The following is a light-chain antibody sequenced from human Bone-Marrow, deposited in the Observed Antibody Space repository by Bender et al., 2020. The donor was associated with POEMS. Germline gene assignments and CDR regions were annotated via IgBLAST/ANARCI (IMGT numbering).Light chain of an antibody. Sequence: SYVLTQPPSVSVAPGQTARITCGGTNIGTTSVHWYQQRPGQAPVLVIYDDSDRPSGIPERFSGSNSGNTATLTISGTQAMDEADYYCQAWDSRSVVFGGGTKLTVL. J-gene: IGLJ2*01. CDR3: QAWDSRSVV. V-gene: IGLV3-21*02. CDR1: NIGTTS. CDR2: DDS.